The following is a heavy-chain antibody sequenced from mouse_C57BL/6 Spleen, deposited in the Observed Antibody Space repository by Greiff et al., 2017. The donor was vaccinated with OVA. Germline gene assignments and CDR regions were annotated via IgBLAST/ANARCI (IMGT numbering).Heavy chain of an antibody. CDR1: GYAFTNYL. Sequence: QVQLQQSGAELVRPGTSVKVSCKASGYAFTNYLIEWVKQRPGQGLEWIGVINPGSGGTNYNEKFKGKATLTADKSSSTAYMQLSSLTSEDSAVYFCARSGFLYYVSSPFAYWGQGTLVTVSA. CDR3: ARSGFLYYVSSPFAY. CDR2: INPGSGGT. D-gene: IGHD1-1*01. V-gene: IGHV1-54*01. J-gene: IGHJ3*01.